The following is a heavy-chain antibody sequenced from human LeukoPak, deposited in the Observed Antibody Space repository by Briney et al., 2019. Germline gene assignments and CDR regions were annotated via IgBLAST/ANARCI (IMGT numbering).Heavy chain of an antibody. CDR2: LYSDGST. CDR1: GFTVSRNY. J-gene: IGHJ5*02. Sequence: GGSLRLSCAASGFTVSRNYMSWVRQAPGKGLEWVSVLYSDGSTYYADSVKGRFTISRDNSKNTPYLQMNSLRAEVTAVYYCARSFDFPNWFDPWGQGTLVTVSS. CDR3: ARSFDFPNWFDP. V-gene: IGHV3-53*01. D-gene: IGHD3-9*01.